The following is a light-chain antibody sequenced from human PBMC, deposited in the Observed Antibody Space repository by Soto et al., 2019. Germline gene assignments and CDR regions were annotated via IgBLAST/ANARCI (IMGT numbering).Light chain of an antibody. CDR2: EVS. CDR3: SSFAGSNNFPYV. CDR1: SSDVGGYNY. V-gene: IGLV2-14*01. J-gene: IGLJ1*01. Sequence: QSVLTQPASVSGSPGQSITISCTGTSSDVGGYNYVSWYQQHPDKAPKLMIYEVSNRPSGVSNRFSGSKSGNTASLTISGLQSEDEGNYYCSSFAGSNNFPYVFGTGTKVTVL.